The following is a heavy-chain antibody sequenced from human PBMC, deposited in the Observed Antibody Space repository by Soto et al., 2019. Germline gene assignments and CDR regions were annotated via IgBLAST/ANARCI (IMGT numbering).Heavy chain of an antibody. Sequence: QEQVVQSGPAMREPGSSVKVCCRASGIMSSGYGFSWVRQAPGQGLQWVGVINPTLDSTHYAQNLQGRVSITVDKSTDTAYLEVTSLRLEDTAIYFCATMKRARLDSWGRGTVVTVSA. CDR3: ATMKRARLDS. D-gene: IGHD6-25*01. CDR2: INPTLDST. V-gene: IGHV1-69*06. J-gene: IGHJ4*02. CDR1: GIMSSGYG.